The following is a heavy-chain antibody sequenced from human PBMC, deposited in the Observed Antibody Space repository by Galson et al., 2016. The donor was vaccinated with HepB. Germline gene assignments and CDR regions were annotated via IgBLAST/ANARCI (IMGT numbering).Heavy chain of an antibody. CDR3: ARPYCTSAGCYYDALDI. CDR1: GFSLSTSAMS. J-gene: IGHJ3*02. V-gene: IGHV2-70*10. D-gene: IGHD2-2*01. CDR2: IDWDDDK. Sequence: PALVKPTQTLTLTCTLSGFSLSTSAMSVSWIRQPPGKALEWVARIDWDDDKYYSTSLRSRLTISKDTSNNQVVLTMTNMDSVDTATYYCARPYCTSAGCYYDALDIWGQGTMVTVSS.